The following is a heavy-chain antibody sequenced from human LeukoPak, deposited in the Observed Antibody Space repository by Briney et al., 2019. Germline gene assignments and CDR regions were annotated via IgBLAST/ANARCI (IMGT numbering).Heavy chain of an antibody. J-gene: IGHJ4*02. V-gene: IGHV3-53*01. CDR3: AGTDDITMLGY. CDR1: GFTVSSNY. D-gene: IGHD3-10*01. Sequence: GGSLRLSCAASGFTVSSNYMSWVRQAPGKGLEWVSVIYSGGSTYYADSVKGRFTISRDNSKNTLYLQMNSLRAEDTAVYYCAGTDDITMLGYWGQGTLVTVSS. CDR2: IYSGGST.